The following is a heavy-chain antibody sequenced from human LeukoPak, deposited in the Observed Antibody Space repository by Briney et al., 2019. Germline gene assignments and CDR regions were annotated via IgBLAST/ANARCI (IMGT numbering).Heavy chain of an antibody. D-gene: IGHD3-10*02. V-gene: IGHV3-23*01. CDR2: ISGSGGST. CDR3: AELGITMIGGV. CDR1: GFTFSSYA. Sequence: GGSLRLSCAASGFTFSSYAMSWVRQAPGKGLEWVSAISGSGGSTHYSDSVKGRFTISRDNAKNSLYLQMNSLRAEDTAVYYCAELGITMIGGVWGKGTTVTISS. J-gene: IGHJ6*04.